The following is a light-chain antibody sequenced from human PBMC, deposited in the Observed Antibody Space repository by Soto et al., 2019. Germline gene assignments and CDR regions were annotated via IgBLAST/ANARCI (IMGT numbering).Light chain of an antibody. CDR3: QSCDSSLSGSGV. CDR2: RNT. J-gene: IGLJ1*01. Sequence: QSALTHPPSVSGAPGQRVTISCTGSSSNIGAGYDVHWYQQLPGTAPKLLIYRNTNRPSGVPDRFSGSKSGTSASLAITGLQAEDEADYYCQSCDSSLSGSGVFGTRTKVTVL. CDR1: SSNIGAGYD. V-gene: IGLV1-40*01.